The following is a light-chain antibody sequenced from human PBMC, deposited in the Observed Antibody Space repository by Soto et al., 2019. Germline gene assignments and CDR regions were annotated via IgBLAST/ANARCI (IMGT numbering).Light chain of an antibody. J-gene: IGLJ1*01. CDR1: SSDVGGYKS. Sequence: QSVLTQPASVSGSPGQSIAISCTGTSSDVGGYKSVSWYQQRPGKAPKVMIYDVSNRPSGVSNRFSGSKSVNTASLTISGLQAEDEADYYCSSYTSASTLVFGTGTKLTVL. CDR3: SSYTSASTLV. CDR2: DVS. V-gene: IGLV2-14*01.